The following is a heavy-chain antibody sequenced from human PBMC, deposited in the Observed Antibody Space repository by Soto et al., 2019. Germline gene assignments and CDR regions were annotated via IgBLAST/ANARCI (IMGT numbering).Heavy chain of an antibody. CDR3: ARKPYSSSWSDY. Sequence: PGGSLRLSCAASGFTFSDYYMSWIRQAPGKGLEWASYISSSGSTIYYADSVKGRFTISRDNAKNSLYLQMNSPRAEDTAVYYCARKPYSSSWSDYWGQGTLVTSPQ. CDR2: ISSSGSTI. J-gene: IGHJ4*02. D-gene: IGHD6-13*01. V-gene: IGHV3-11*01. CDR1: GFTFSDYY.